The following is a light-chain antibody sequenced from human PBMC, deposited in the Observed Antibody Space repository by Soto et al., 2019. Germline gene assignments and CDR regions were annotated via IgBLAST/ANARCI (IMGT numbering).Light chain of an antibody. CDR2: VAS. J-gene: IGKJ1*01. CDR3: QQYNNWPQT. CDR1: QNIDNS. V-gene: IGKV1-39*01. Sequence: DIQMTQSPSSLSASVGDRVTITCRASQNIDNSLNWYQQKPGKAPRLLIYVASSLQSGVPSRFSGSGSGTEFTLTISSLQSEDFAEYHCQQYNNWPQTFGQGTKVEIK.